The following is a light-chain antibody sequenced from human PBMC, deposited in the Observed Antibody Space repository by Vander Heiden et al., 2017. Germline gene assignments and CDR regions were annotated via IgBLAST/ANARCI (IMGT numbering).Light chain of an antibody. CDR1: KLGDKY. CDR2: QDS. V-gene: IGLV3-1*01. CDR3: QAWDNSTVV. Sequence: SYELTQPPSVSVSPGPTASITCAGDKLGDKYACWYQQRPGQSPLLVIYQDSKRPSGIPERFSGSNSGNTATLTISGTQAMDEADYYCQAWDNSTVVFGGGTQLTVL. J-gene: IGLJ2*01.